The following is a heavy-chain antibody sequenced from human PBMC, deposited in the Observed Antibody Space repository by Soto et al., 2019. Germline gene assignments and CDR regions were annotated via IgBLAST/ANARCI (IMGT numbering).Heavy chain of an antibody. CDR3: ASLGYMGVWGSVNYYGMDV. J-gene: IGHJ6*02. D-gene: IGHD3-16*01. CDR2: MNPNSGNT. Sequence: ASVKVSCKASGYTFTSYDINWVRQATGQGLEWMGWMNPNSGNTGYAQKFQGRVTMTRNTSISTAYMELSSLRSEDTAVYYRASLGYMGVWGSVNYYGMDVWGQGTTVTVSS. CDR1: GYTFTSYD. V-gene: IGHV1-8*01.